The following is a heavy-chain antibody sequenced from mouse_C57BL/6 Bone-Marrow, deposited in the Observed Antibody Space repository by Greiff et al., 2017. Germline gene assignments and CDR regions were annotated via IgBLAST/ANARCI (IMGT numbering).Heavy chain of an antibody. Sequence: VQLKQSGAELVRPGASVKLSCTASGFNIKDDYMHWVKQRPEQGLEWIGWIDPENGDTEYASKFQGKATITADTSSNTAYLQLSSLTSEDTAVYYCTTWDYYGSSVDYWGQGTTLTVSS. V-gene: IGHV14-4*01. D-gene: IGHD1-1*01. CDR1: GFNIKDDY. CDR3: TTWDYYGSSVDY. J-gene: IGHJ2*01. CDR2: IDPENGDT.